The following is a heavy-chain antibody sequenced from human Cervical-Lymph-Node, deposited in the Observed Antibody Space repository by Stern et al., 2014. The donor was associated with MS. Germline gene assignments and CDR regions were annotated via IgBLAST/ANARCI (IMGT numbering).Heavy chain of an antibody. V-gene: IGHV4-38-2*02. CDR1: GYSIDSGFY. Sequence: QVQLQESGPGLVKPSETLSLTCRVSGYSIDSGFYWDWIRQPPGKGLEWIGTIYRSGSIYHNPSLKSRVTISVDTSMNEFSLKVPSVTAADTAVYYCARRGGTIATFHAYYFYGLDVWGQGTTVTVSS. CDR2: IYRSGSI. D-gene: IGHD2-21*01. CDR3: ARRGGTIATFHAYYFYGLDV. J-gene: IGHJ6*02.